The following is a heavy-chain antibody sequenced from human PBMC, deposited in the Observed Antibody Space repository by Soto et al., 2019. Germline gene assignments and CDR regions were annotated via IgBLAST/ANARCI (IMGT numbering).Heavy chain of an antibody. CDR1: GGTFRTDV. CDR2: VISMLGTA. D-gene: IGHD3-10*02. Sequence: QVQLVQSGAEVKKPGSSVMVSCKASGGTFRTDVFSWVRQAPGQGLEWMGGVISMLGTANYAQKFQGRVPITVDDTTSTAYMGLSSLRFEDTAVYYCARARFLFGGLGANLSSFVYLGPGTLVTVSS. J-gene: IGHJ4*02. CDR3: ARARFLFGGLGANLSSFVY. V-gene: IGHV1-69*01.